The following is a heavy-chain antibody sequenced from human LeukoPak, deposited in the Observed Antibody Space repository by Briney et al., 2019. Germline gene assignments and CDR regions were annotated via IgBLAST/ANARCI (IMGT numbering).Heavy chain of an antibody. CDR2: INHSGTT. V-gene: IGHV4-34*01. CDR1: GGSLSGYY. CDR3: MRPPRTMVRRAINGFDP. D-gene: IGHD3-10*01. Sequence: PSETLSLTCAVYGGSLSGYYWSWIRQPPGKGLEWIGEINHSGTTNYSPSLKSRVNISVDTSKNQFSLKLNSVTAADTAVYYCMRPPRTMVRRAINGFDPWGQGTLVTVSS. J-gene: IGHJ5*02.